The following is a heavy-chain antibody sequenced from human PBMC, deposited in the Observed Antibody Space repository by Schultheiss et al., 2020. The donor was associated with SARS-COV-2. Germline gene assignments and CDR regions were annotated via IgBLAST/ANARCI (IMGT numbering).Heavy chain of an antibody. Sequence: GESLKISCAASGFTFSSYGMNWVRQAPGKGLEWVSSISSSSTYIHYADSLKGRFTISRDNAKNSLYLQMNSLRAEDTAVYYCARVAMTTVTELDYWGQGTLVTVSS. V-gene: IGHV3-21*01. CDR2: ISSSSTYI. CDR3: ARVAMTTVTELDY. D-gene: IGHD4-17*01. J-gene: IGHJ4*02. CDR1: GFTFSSYG.